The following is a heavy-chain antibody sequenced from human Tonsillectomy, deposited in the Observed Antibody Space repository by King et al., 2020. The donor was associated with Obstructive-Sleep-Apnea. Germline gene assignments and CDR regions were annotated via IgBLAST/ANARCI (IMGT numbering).Heavy chain of an antibody. Sequence: VQLVESGGGLVQPGRSLTLSCAVSGFTFDDYAMHWVRQAPGKGLEWVSGISWISGSLAYAVFVKGRFTTSRDNATNSLYLQMKSLRSEDTAFYYCAKDGTTSVVVSNWYFDLWGRGTLVTVSS. D-gene: IGHD4-23*01. J-gene: IGHJ2*01. V-gene: IGHV3-9*01. CDR3: AKDGTTSVVVSNWYFDL. CDR1: GFTFDDYA. CDR2: ISWISGSL.